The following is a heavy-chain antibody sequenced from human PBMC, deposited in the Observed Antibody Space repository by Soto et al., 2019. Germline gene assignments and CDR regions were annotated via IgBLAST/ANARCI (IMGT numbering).Heavy chain of an antibody. CDR3: ARGSGSGSFLIDY. Sequence: EVQLVESGGSLVQPGGSLRLSCAASGFTFSNYWMYWVRQAPGKGLVWVSRINSDGSVSSYADSVKGRLTISRDNVKNTLYLQMDSLRAEDTAVYYCARGSGSGSFLIDYWGQGVLVTVSS. CDR1: GFTFSNYW. D-gene: IGHD3-10*01. J-gene: IGHJ4*02. V-gene: IGHV3-74*01. CDR2: INSDGSVS.